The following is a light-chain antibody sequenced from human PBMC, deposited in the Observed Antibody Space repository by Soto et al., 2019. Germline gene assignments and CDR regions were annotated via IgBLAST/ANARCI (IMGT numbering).Light chain of an antibody. Sequence: ELVLTQSPGTLSLSPGERATLSCRASQRVSSNYLAWYQQKPGQAPRLLIYAASSRATGIPDRFSGSGSGTDFTLTISRLEPEDFAGHYCQQYGRSGYTFGQGTKLEIK. CDR1: QRVSSNY. CDR3: QQYGRSGYT. V-gene: IGKV3-20*01. J-gene: IGKJ2*01. CDR2: AAS.